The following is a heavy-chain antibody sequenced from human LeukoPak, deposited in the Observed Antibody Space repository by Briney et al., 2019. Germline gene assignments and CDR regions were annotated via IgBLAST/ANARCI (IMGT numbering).Heavy chain of an antibody. CDR3: ARVWENNPYFDY. V-gene: IGHV4-38-2*02. CDR2: IYHSGNI. Sequence: SETLSLTCTVSGYSISSGYYWGWIRQPPGKGLEWIASIYHSGNIYYNPSLKSRVSISVDTSKNQFSLKLTSVTAADTAVYYCARVWENNPYFDYWGQGTLVTVSS. D-gene: IGHD1-26*01. J-gene: IGHJ4*02. CDR1: GYSISSGYY.